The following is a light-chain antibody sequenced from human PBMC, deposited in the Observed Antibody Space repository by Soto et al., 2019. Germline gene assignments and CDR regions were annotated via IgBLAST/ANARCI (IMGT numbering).Light chain of an antibody. V-gene: IGKV3-11*01. Sequence: EIVLTQSPATLSLSPGESATLSCRASQSVASYLAWYQQKPGLAPRLLIYDASNRATGIPARFSGSGSGTDFTLTIGSLEPEDFAVYYCQQRTNWPLTFGGGTKVEIK. CDR3: QQRTNWPLT. J-gene: IGKJ4*01. CDR2: DAS. CDR1: QSVASY.